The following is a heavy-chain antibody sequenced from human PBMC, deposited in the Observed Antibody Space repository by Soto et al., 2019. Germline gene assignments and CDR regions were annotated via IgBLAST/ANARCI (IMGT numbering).Heavy chain of an antibody. CDR1: GDSVSSNSAA. J-gene: IGHJ4*02. CDR2: TYYRSKWYN. V-gene: IGHV6-1*01. Sequence: LSQTLSLTCAISGDSVSSNSAAWNWIRQSPSRGLEWLGRTYYRSKWYNDYAVSVKSRITINPDTSKNQFSLQLNSVTPEDTAVYYCARDSTPPALLLPYKYADYWGQGTLVTVSS. CDR3: ARDSTPPALLLPYKYADY. D-gene: IGHD2-2*01.